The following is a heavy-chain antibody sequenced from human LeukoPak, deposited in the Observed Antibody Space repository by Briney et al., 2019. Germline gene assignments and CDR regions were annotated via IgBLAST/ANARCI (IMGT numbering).Heavy chain of an antibody. CDR3: ARDRRGYSYGWPLSAFDI. CDR2: INHSGST. J-gene: IGHJ3*02. CDR1: GGSFSGYY. V-gene: IGHV4-34*01. Sequence: SETLSLTCAVYGGSFSGYYWSWIRQPPGKGLEWIGEINHSGSTNYNPSLKSRVTISVDTSKNQFSLKLSSVTAADTAVYYCARDRRGYSYGWPLSAFDIWGQGTMVTVSS. D-gene: IGHD5-18*01.